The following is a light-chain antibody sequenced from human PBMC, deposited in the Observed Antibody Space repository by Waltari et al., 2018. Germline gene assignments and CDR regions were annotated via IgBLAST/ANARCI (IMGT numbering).Light chain of an antibody. CDR2: DKN. Sequence: SSELTQDPAVSVAMGQTVRITCQGDSLRSYYASWYQQRPGQAPILVIYDKNNRPSGVPDRFSGSSSHNPGSLTITGAQAEDEASYYCHSRDASGVAGSFGGGTKLTVL. CDR1: SLRSYY. J-gene: IGLJ2*01. CDR3: HSRDASGVAGS. V-gene: IGLV3-19*01.